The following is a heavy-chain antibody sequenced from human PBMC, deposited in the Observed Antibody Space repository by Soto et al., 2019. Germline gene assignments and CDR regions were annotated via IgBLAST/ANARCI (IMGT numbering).Heavy chain of an antibody. D-gene: IGHD2-8*01. CDR2: ISINNGNT. CDR1: GYTFSNFG. J-gene: IGHJ6*04. Sequence: QVQLVQSGPDVRQPGASVKVSCKASGYTFSNFGVAWVRQAPGKGLEWMAWISINNGNTNYAQRFQGRMTMTTDTSTSTAYMELRSLRSDDTAVYFCWRLQHWTDGVNYYNDMDVWGKGATVTVSP. CDR3: WRLQHWTDGVNYYNDMDV. V-gene: IGHV1-18*01.